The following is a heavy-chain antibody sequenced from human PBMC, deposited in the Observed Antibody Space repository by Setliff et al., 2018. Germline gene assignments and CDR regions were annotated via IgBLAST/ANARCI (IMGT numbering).Heavy chain of an antibody. Sequence: SETLSLTCAVSGFSISSGYYWAWIRQSPGKGLEWIGEISHTGSTNYNPSLKSRVTISINTSKKQFSLMMNSVTAADTGVYFCARVVPTARRGRLYYYHMDVWDKGATVTVSS. V-gene: IGHV4-38-2*01. J-gene: IGHJ6*03. CDR3: ARVVPTARRGRLYYYHMDV. CDR2: ISHTGST. D-gene: IGHD2-2*01. CDR1: GFSISSGYY.